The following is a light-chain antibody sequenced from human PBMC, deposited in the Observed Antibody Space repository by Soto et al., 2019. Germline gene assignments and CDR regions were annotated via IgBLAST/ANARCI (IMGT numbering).Light chain of an antibody. CDR2: GAS. CDR1: QSVSSNY. J-gene: IGKJ2*01. CDR3: QQYGRSPYT. Sequence: IVLTQSPGTLSLSPGERATLSCRASQSVSSNYLAWYQQKPGQAARLLIYGASNRATAIADRFSGSGSATDFTLTISRLDPADFAVYYCQQYGRSPYTFGQGTRL. V-gene: IGKV3-20*01.